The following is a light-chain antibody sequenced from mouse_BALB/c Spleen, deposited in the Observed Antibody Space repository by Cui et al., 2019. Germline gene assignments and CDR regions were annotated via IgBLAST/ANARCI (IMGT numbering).Light chain of an antibody. CDR2: DTS. J-gene: IGKJ1*01. V-gene: IGKV10-96*01. CDR3: QQCNTLWT. CDR1: QDISNY. Sequence: DIQMTQSTSSLSASLGDRVTISCRASQDISNYLNWYLQKQDGTVKLLIYDTSRLHSGVPSMCSGSWSGTDYSLTISHLEQDYIGTYCCQQCNTLWTFGGGTKLEIK.